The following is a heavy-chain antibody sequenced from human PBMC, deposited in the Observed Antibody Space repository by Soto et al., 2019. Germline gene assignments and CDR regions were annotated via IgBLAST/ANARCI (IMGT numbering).Heavy chain of an antibody. V-gene: IGHV3-33*06. CDR3: AKDTTGFLDT. CDR2: IWYDGSNK. Sequence: QVQLVESGGGVVQPGRSLRLSCAASGFTFSNYGMHWVRQAPGKGLEWAAVIWYDGSNKFYADSVKGRFTISRDNSEKTLYLEMNSLRVEDTAVYYCAKDTTGFLDTWGQGTLVTVSS. D-gene: IGHD1-1*01. J-gene: IGHJ4*02. CDR1: GFTFSNYG.